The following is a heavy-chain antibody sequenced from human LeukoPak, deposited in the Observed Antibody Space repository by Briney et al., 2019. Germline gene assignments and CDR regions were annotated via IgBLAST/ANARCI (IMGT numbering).Heavy chain of an antibody. D-gene: IGHD2-15*01. Sequence: PGGSLRLSCAASGFTFSSYAMSWVRQAPGKGLERVSAISGSGGSTYYADSVKGRFTISRDNSKNTLYLQMNSLRAEDTAVYYCAKVGVVVAATLYFDYWGQGTLVTVSS. V-gene: IGHV3-23*01. CDR1: GFTFSSYA. J-gene: IGHJ4*02. CDR2: ISGSGGST. CDR3: AKVGVVVAATLYFDY.